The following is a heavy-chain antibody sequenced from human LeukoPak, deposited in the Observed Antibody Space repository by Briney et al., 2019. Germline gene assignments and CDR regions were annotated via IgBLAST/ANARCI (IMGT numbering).Heavy chain of an antibody. D-gene: IGHD6-13*01. V-gene: IGHV4-34*01. CDR3: ARGGSSWYPGYYYYYMDV. J-gene: IGHJ6*03. CDR1: GGSISSYY. Sequence: SETLSLTCTVSGGSISSYYWSWIRQPPGKGLEWIGEINHSGSTNYNPSLKSRVTISVDTSKNQFSLKLSSVTAADTAVYYCARGGSSWYPGYYYYYMDVWGKGTTVTVSS. CDR2: INHSGST.